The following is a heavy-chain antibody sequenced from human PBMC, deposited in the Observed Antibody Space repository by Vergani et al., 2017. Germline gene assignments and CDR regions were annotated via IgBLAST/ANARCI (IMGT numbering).Heavy chain of an antibody. J-gene: IGHJ4*02. Sequence: VQLVESGGGLVQPGGSLRLSCAASGFTFNNYAMSWVRQAPGKGLEWVSTISDSGGSTYYADPVKGRFTISRDSSKNTLYLQMNSLRAEDTAVYYCAKDGVYGDPPADWGQGTLVTVSS. V-gene: IGHV3-23*04. CDR3: AKDGVYGDPPAD. CDR2: ISDSGGST. CDR1: GFTFNNYA. D-gene: IGHD4-17*01.